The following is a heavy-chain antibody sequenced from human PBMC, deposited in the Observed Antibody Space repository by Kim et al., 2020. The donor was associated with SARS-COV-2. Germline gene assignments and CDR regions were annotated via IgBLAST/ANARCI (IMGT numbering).Heavy chain of an antibody. Sequence: SGSTNYNPSLKSLVTISVDTSKNQFSLKLSSVTAADTAVYYCARGYGTTWGQGTLVTVSS. D-gene: IGHD2-2*01. CDR2: SGST. V-gene: IGHV4-59*09. CDR3: ARGYGTT. J-gene: IGHJ5*02.